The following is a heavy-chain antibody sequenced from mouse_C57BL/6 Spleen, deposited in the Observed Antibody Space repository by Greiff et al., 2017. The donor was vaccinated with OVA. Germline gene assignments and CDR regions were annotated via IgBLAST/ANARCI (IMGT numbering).Heavy chain of an antibody. CDR2: IHPNSGST. J-gene: IGHJ3*01. CDR1: GYTFTSYW. CDR3: ARFGGLRGWFAY. D-gene: IGHD2-4*01. Sequence: QVQLKQSGAELVKPGASVKLSCKASGYTFTSYWMHWVKQRPGQGLEWIGMIHPNSGSTNYNEKFKSKATLTVDKSSSTAYMQLSSLTSEDSAVYYCARFGGLRGWFAYWGQGTLVTVSA. V-gene: IGHV1-64*01.